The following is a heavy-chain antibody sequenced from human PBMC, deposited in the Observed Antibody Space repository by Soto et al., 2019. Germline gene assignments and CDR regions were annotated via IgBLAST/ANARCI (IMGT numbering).Heavy chain of an antibody. V-gene: IGHV4-59*01. CDR3: ARVKGIGDYDY. J-gene: IGHJ4*02. CDR2: IYYSGST. D-gene: IGHD4-17*01. CDR1: GGSISSYY. Sequence: ETLSLTCTVSGGSISSYYWSWIRQPPGKGLEWIGYIYYSGSTNYNPSLKSRVTISVDTSKNQFSLKLSSVTAADTAVYYCARVKGIGDYDYWGQGTLVTLSS.